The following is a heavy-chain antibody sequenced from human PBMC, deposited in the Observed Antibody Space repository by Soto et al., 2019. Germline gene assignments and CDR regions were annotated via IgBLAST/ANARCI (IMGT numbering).Heavy chain of an antibody. Sequence: EAQLVESGGGVVRPGGSLRLSCAASGFTFDDYGMSWVRQAPGKGLEWVSGINWNGGSTGYADSVKGRFTISRDNAKNSLYLQMNSLRAEDTALYHCARGSLGGDYVGWFDPWGQGTLVTVSS. CDR1: GFTFDDYG. D-gene: IGHD4-17*01. CDR3: ARGSLGGDYVGWFDP. J-gene: IGHJ5*02. CDR2: INWNGGST. V-gene: IGHV3-20*01.